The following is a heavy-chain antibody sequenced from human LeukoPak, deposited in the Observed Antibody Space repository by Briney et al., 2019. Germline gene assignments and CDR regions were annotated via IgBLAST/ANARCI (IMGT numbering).Heavy chain of an antibody. D-gene: IGHD6-13*01. CDR1: GFTFSSYA. V-gene: IGHV3-30*04. CDR3: ARVGSTIAAAGSIDY. J-gene: IGHJ4*02. Sequence: PGRSLRLSCAASGFTFSSYAMHWVRQAPGKGLEWVAVISYDGSNKYYADSVKGRFTISRDSSKNTLYLQMNSLRAEDTAVYYCARVGSTIAAAGSIDYWGQGTLVTVSS. CDR2: ISYDGSNK.